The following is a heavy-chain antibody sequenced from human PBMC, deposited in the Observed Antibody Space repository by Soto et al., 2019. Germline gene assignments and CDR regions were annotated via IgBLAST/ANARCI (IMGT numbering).Heavy chain of an antibody. V-gene: IGHV4-34*01. CDR1: GGSFSGYY. CDR2: INHSGST. CDR3: ARGLSYDFWSGYGYNAFDF. D-gene: IGHD3-3*01. J-gene: IGHJ3*01. Sequence: QVHLQQWGAGLLKPSETLSLTCAVYGGSFSGYYWSWIRQPPGKGLEWIGEINHSGSTNYNPSLKSRGTISVDTSKNQFSLKLSSVTAADTAVYHCARGLSYDFWSGYGYNAFDFWGQGTMVIVSS.